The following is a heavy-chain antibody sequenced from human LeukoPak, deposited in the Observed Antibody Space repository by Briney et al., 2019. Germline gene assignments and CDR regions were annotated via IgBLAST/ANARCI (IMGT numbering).Heavy chain of an antibody. Sequence: ASVKVSCKASGYTFTSYYMHWVRQAPGQGLEWMGIINPSGGSTSYAQKFQGRVTMTRDTSTSTVYTELGSLRSEDTAVYYCARTVPRITMVRGVRGNWFDPWGQGTLVTVSS. CDR1: GYTFTSYY. J-gene: IGHJ5*02. CDR3: ARTVPRITMVRGVRGNWFDP. V-gene: IGHV1-46*01. D-gene: IGHD3-10*01. CDR2: INPSGGST.